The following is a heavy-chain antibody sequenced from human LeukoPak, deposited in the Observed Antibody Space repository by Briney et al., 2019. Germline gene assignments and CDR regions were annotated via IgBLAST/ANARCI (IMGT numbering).Heavy chain of an antibody. V-gene: IGHV1-18*01. CDR1: GGTFSSYA. CDR2: ISAYNGNT. J-gene: IGHJ5*02. D-gene: IGHD4-11*01. Sequence: GASVKVSCKASGGTFSSYAISWVRQAPGQGLEWMGGISAYNGNTNYAQKLQGRVTMTTDTSTSTAYMELRSLRSDDTAVYYCARAVTTVSWFDPWGQGTLVTVSS. CDR3: ARAVTTVSWFDP.